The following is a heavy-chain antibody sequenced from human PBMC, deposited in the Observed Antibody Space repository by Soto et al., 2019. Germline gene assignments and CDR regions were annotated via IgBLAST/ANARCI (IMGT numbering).Heavy chain of an antibody. Sequence: ASVKVSCKASGYTFTSYAMHWVRQAPGQRFEWMGRIIPILGITKYAQKFQGRVTITADKSTSTAYMELSSLRSEDTAVYYCASVDIWGQGTMVTVSS. CDR1: GYTFTSYA. CDR3: ASVDI. V-gene: IGHV1-69*04. J-gene: IGHJ3*02. CDR2: IIPILGIT.